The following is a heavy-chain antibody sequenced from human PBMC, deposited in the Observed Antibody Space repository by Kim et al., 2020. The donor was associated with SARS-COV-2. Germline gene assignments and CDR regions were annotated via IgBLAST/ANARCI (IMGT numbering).Heavy chain of an antibody. J-gene: IGHJ4*02. CDR2: ISGSGGST. V-gene: IGHV3-23*01. Sequence: GGSLRLSCAASGFTFSSYAMSWVRQAPGKGLEWVSAISGSGGSTYYADSVKGRFTISRDNSKNTLYLQMNSLRAEDTAVYYCAKDPNYGSGSYGVFDYWGQGTLVTVSS. D-gene: IGHD3-10*01. CDR3: AKDPNYGSGSYGVFDY. CDR1: GFTFSSYA.